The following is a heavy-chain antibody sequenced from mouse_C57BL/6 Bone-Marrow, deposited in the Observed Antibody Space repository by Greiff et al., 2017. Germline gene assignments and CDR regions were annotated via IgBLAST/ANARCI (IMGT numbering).Heavy chain of an antibody. CDR2: IDPSDSYT. CDR3: ARTDYGYLYWYFDV. V-gene: IGHV1-50*01. Sequence: QVHVKQPGAELVKPGASVKLSCKASGYTFTSYWMQWVKQRPGQGLEWIGEIDPSDSYTNYNQKFKGKATLTVDTSSSTAYMQLSSLTSEDSAVYYCARTDYGYLYWYFDVWGTGTTVTVSS. D-gene: IGHD2-2*01. CDR1: GYTFTSYW. J-gene: IGHJ1*03.